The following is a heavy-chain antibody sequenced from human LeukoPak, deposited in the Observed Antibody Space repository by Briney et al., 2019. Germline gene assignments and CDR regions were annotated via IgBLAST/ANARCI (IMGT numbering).Heavy chain of an antibody. Sequence: SETLSLTCTVSGGSISSSSYYWVWIRQPPGKGLEWIGSIYYSGSTYYNPSLKSRVTISVDTSKNQSPLKLSSATAAPTAVYYCARLLGYSYGYGDYWGHGTLVTASS. V-gene: IGHV4-39*01. J-gene: IGHJ4*01. D-gene: IGHD5-18*01. CDR1: GGSISSSSYY. CDR2: IYYSGST. CDR3: ARLLGYSYGYGDY.